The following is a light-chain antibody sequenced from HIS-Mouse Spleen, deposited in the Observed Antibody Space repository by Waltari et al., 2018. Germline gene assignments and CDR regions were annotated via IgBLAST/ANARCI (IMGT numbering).Light chain of an antibody. CDR2: DIS. J-gene: IGLJ2*01. CDR1: SRYVGCYHY. Sequence: QSALTQPASVSGSPGQSITISGTVPSRYVGCYHYCPWYHQHPGKAPKLMIYDISNRPSGVSNRFSGSKSGNTASLTISGLQAEDEADYYCSSYTSSSTEVFGGGTKLTVL. CDR3: SSYTSSSTEV. V-gene: IGLV2-14*03.